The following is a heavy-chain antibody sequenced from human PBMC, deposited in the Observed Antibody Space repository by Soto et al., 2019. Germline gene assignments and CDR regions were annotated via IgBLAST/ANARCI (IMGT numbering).Heavy chain of an antibody. V-gene: IGHV5-51*01. CDR1: VYSFNSYW. CDR2: IYPGDSDT. J-gene: IGHJ4*02. Sequence: PGDSLNISCKCSVYSFNSYWIGWVRQMPGKGLELMGIIYPGDSDTRYIPSVQGQVTISADKSISTAYLQWSSLKASDTAMYYSARLASIVGATTADYWAQGPLLTVSS. D-gene: IGHD1-26*01. CDR3: ARLASIVGATTADY.